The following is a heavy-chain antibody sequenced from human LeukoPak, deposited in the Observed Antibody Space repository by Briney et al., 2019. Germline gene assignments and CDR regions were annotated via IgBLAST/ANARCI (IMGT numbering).Heavy chain of an antibody. Sequence: SETLSLTCTVSGGSISSGDYYWSWIRQPPGKGLEWIGYIYYSGSTYYNPSLKSRVTISVDTSKNQFSLKLSSVTAADTAVYYCARVRRPYYYDSSGYSYWGQGTLVTVSS. CDR2: IYYSGST. D-gene: IGHD3-22*01. V-gene: IGHV4-30-4*01. CDR3: ARVRRPYYYDSSGYSY. J-gene: IGHJ4*02. CDR1: GGSISSGDYY.